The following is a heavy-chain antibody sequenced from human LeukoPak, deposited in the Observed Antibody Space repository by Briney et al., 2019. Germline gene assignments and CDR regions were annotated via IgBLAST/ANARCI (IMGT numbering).Heavy chain of an antibody. D-gene: IGHD1-26*01. CDR1: GFTFSSYA. CDR3: AKHSGSYAFDL. J-gene: IGHJ3*01. V-gene: IGHV3-23*01. Sequence: GGSLRLSCAASGFTFSSYAMSWVRQAPGKGLEWVSAISDNGGSTYSADSVKGRFTMSRDNSKNMLYLQLNSLRAEDTAVYYCAKHSGSYAFDLWGQGTMVTVSS. CDR2: ISDNGGST.